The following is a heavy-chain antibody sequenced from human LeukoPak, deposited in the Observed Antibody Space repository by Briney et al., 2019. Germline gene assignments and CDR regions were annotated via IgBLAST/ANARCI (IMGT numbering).Heavy chain of an antibody. J-gene: IGHJ4*02. CDR1: GGSISSSSYY. CDR2: IYYSGST. Sequence: SETLSLTCTVSGGSISSSSYYWGWIRQPPGKGLEWIGTIYYSGSTYYNPSLKSRVTISVDTSQNQFSLRLSSVTAADTAVYYCATYYEILTAYTFDYWGQGALVTVSS. CDR3: ATYYEILTAYTFDY. V-gene: IGHV4-39*07. D-gene: IGHD3-9*01.